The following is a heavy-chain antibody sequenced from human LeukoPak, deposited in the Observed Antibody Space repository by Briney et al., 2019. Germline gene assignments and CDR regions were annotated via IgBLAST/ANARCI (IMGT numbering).Heavy chain of an antibody. CDR2: ISAYNGNT. V-gene: IGHV1-18*04. D-gene: IGHD2-21*02. Sequence: ASVKVSCKASGYTFTGNYIHWVRQAPGQGLEWMGWISAYNGNTNYAQKLQGRVTMTTDTSTSTAYMELRSLRSDDTAVYYCAREWADLNFDYWGQGTLVTVSS. CDR1: GYTFTGNY. CDR3: AREWADLNFDY. J-gene: IGHJ4*02.